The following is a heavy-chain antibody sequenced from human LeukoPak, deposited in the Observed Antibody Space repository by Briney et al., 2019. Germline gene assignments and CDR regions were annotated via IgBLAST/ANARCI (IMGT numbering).Heavy chain of an antibody. CDR2: INHSGST. V-gene: IGHV4-34*01. CDR3: ARAPYYDFWSGYSSFDY. CDR1: GGSFSGYY. D-gene: IGHD3-3*01. Sequence: SETLSLTCAVYGGSFSGYYWSWIRQPPGKGLEWIGEINHSGSTNYNPSLKSRVTISVDTSKNQFSLKLSSVTAADTVVYYCARAPYYDFWSGYSSFDYWGQGTLVTVSS. J-gene: IGHJ4*02.